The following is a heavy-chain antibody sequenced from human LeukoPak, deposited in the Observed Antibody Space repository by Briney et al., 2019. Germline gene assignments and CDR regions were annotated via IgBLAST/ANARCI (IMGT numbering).Heavy chain of an antibody. Sequence: PGGSLRLSSAPSRVTVSSTYISSVRHAPGKGLECVLVIYSGGTTYYADSVKGRFIISRDNSKNTLYLQMNTLRPEDTAMYYCARATDSGYDPFDSWGQGTLVTVSS. CDR1: RVTVSSTY. V-gene: IGHV3-66*01. CDR2: IYSGGTT. J-gene: IGHJ4*02. CDR3: ARATDSGYDPFDS. D-gene: IGHD5-12*01.